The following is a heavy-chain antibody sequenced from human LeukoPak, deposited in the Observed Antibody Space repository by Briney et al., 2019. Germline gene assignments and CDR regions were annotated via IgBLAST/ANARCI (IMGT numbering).Heavy chain of an antibody. D-gene: IGHD6-6*01. CDR2: INHSGST. Sequence: SETLSLTCAVYGGSFSGYYWSWIRQPPGKGLEWIGEINHSGSTNYNPSLKSRVTISVDTSKNQFSLKLSSVTAADTAVYYCARYGLAAPGFRGMDVWGQGTTVTVSS. J-gene: IGHJ6*02. V-gene: IGHV4-34*01. CDR1: GGSFSGYY. CDR3: ARYGLAAPGFRGMDV.